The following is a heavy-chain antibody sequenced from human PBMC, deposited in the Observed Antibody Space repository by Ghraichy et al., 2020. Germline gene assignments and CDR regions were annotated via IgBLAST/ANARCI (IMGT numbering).Heavy chain of an antibody. Sequence: GGSLRLSCAASGFTFSSYSMNWVRQAPGKGPEWVSYISCSSSTIYYAVSVEGRFTISRDNAKNSLYLQMNSLRDEDTAVYYCAREVFWSGSYGEGFEYFDYWGQGTLVTVSS. CDR2: ISCSSSTI. CDR1: GFTFSSYS. J-gene: IGHJ4*02. D-gene: IGHD3-3*01. V-gene: IGHV3-48*02. CDR3: AREVFWSGSYGEGFEYFDY.